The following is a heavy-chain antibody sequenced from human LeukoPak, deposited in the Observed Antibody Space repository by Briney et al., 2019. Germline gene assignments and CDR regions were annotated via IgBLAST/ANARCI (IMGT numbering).Heavy chain of an antibody. V-gene: IGHV4-59*01. Sequence: SETLSLTCIVSGGSMSDYYWSWIRQIPGKGLEWIGYIYYSGNTNYNPSLKSRVTISVDTSMNQFSLNLHSVTAADTAVYYCARTRDGYVFDYWGQGTLVTVSS. CDR1: GGSMSDYY. CDR3: ARTRDGYVFDY. J-gene: IGHJ4*02. D-gene: IGHD5-24*01. CDR2: IYYSGNT.